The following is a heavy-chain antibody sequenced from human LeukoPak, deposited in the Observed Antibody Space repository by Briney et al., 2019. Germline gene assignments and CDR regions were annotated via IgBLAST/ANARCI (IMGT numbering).Heavy chain of an antibody. CDR3: ARVRVVSSGWFTAFDI. V-gene: IGHV4-39*07. D-gene: IGHD6-19*01. CDR1: GGSISSSSYY. J-gene: IGHJ3*02. CDR2: INHSGST. Sequence: TSETLSLTCTVSGGSISSSSYYWGWIRQPPGKGLEWIGEINHSGSTNYNPSLKSRVTISVDTSKNQFSLKLSSVTAADTAVYYCARVRVVSSGWFTAFDIWGQGTMVTVSS.